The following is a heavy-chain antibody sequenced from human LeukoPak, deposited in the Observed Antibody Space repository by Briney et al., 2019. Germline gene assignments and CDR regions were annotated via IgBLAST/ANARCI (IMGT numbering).Heavy chain of an antibody. CDR1: GYTFTSYA. CDR2: INAGNGNT. Sequence: VASVKVSCKASGYTFTSYAMHWVRQAPGQRLEWMGWINAGNGNTKYSQKFQGRVTITRDTSASTAYMELSSLRSEDTAVYYCARDPYYDILTGYSPYGMDVWGQGTTVTVSS. J-gene: IGHJ6*02. CDR3: ARDPYYDILTGYSPYGMDV. V-gene: IGHV1-3*01. D-gene: IGHD3-9*01.